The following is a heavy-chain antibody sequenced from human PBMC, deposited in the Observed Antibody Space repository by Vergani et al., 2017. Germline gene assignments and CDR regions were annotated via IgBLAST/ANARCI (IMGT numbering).Heavy chain of an antibody. CDR1: GVTFSSYG. Sequence: QVQLVESGGGVVQPGGSLRLSCAASGVTFSSYGMHWVRQAPGKGLEWVAFIRNDGSNKYYADSVKGRFTISRDNSKNTLYLQRNSLRAEDTAVYYCARDGRDAIDIWGQGTMVTVSS. CDR3: ARDGRDAIDI. CDR2: IRNDGSNK. V-gene: IGHV3-30*02. J-gene: IGHJ3*02.